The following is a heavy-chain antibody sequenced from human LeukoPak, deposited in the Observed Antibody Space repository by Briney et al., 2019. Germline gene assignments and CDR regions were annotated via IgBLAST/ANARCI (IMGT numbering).Heavy chain of an antibody. CDR2: ISGSGGST. V-gene: IGHV3-23*01. Sequence: AGGSLRLSCAASGFTFSDYYMSWIRQAPGKGLEWVSAISGSGGSTYYADSVKGRFTISRDNSKNTLYLQMNSLRAEDTAVYYCAKSPIITMVRGVPNWFDPWGQGTLVTVSS. CDR3: AKSPIITMVRGVPNWFDP. J-gene: IGHJ5*02. CDR1: GFTFSDYY. D-gene: IGHD3-10*01.